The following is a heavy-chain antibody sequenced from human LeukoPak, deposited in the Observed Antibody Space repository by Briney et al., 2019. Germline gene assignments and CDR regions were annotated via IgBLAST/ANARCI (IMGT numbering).Heavy chain of an antibody. J-gene: IGHJ4*02. Sequence: AAVKVSCKASGYTFTGYYMHWVRQAPGQGLEWMGWINPNSGDTNYAQKFQGRVTMTRDTSISTAYMELSRLRSDDTAVYYCARVRYRLAETYIDYWGQGTLVTVSS. CDR3: ARVRYRLAETYIDY. CDR1: GYTFTGYY. V-gene: IGHV1-2*02. CDR2: INPNSGDT. D-gene: IGHD3-16*01.